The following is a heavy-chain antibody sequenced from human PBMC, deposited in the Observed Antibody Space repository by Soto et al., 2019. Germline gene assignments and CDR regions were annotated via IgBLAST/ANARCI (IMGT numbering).Heavy chain of an antibody. CDR3: ARAEYDFWSGPTYYYGMDV. CDR2: INSDGSST. D-gene: IGHD3-3*01. V-gene: IGHV3-74*01. CDR1: GFTFSSYW. J-gene: IGHJ6*02. Sequence: EVQLVESGGGLVQPGGSLRLSCAASGFTFSSYWMHWVRQAPGKGLVWVSRINSDGSSTSYADSVKGRFTISRDNAKNTLYLQMNSRRAEDTAVYYCARAEYDFWSGPTYYYGMDVWGQGTTVTVSS.